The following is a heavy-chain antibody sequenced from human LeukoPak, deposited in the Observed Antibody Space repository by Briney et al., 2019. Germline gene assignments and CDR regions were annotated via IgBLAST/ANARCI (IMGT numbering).Heavy chain of an antibody. V-gene: IGHV4-34*01. CDR2: INHSGST. CDR3: ATRIAAAGSKENWFDP. D-gene: IGHD6-13*01. CDR1: GGSFSGYY. J-gene: IGHJ5*02. Sequence: SETLSLTCAVYGGSFSGYYWSWIHQPPGKGLEWIGEINHSGSTNYNPSLKSRVTISVDTSKNQFSLKLSSVTAADTAVYYCATRIAAAGSKENWFDPWGQGTLVTVSS.